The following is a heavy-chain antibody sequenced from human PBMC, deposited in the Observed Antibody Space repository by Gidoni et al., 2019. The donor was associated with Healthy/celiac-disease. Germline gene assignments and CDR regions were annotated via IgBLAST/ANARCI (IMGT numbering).Heavy chain of an antibody. Sequence: QVQLVQSGAEVKTPGASVKVSCKASGYTFTSYGISWVRQAPGQGLEWMGWISAYNGNTNYAQKLQGRVTMTTDTSTSTAYMELRSLRSDDTAVYYCARMAQNYYDSTTGGAFDIWGQGTMVTVSS. CDR2: ISAYNGNT. CDR3: ARMAQNYYDSTTGGAFDI. V-gene: IGHV1-18*01. CDR1: GYTFTSYG. D-gene: IGHD3-22*01. J-gene: IGHJ3*02.